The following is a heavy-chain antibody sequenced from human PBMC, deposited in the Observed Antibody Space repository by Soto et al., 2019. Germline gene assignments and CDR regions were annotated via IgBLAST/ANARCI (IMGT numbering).Heavy chain of an antibody. D-gene: IGHD1-1*01. V-gene: IGHV1-18*01. CDR1: GYTFTSYG. CDR2: ISAHNGNT. CDR3: AGGRYGDY. J-gene: IGHJ4*02. Sequence: QVHLVQSGAEVKKPGASVKVSCKGSGYTFTSYGITWVRQAPGQGLERMGWISAHNGNTDYAQRLQGRVTVNRDTSTSTAYMELRSVRSDDTAVYYCAGGRYGDYWGQGELVTVSS.